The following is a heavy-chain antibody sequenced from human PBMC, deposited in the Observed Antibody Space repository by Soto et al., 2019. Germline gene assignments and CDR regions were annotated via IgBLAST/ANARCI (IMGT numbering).Heavy chain of an antibody. V-gene: IGHV1-46*01. CDR2: INPSGGST. J-gene: IGHJ3*02. CDR3: ARGRPLLLRTVPDAFDI. D-gene: IGHD4-17*01. CDR1: GYTFTSYY. Sequence: ASVKVSCKASGYTFTSYYMHWVRQAPGQGLEWMGIINPSGGSTSYAQKFQGRVTMTRDTSTSTVYMELSSLRSEDTAVYYCARGRPLLLRTVPDAFDIWGQGTMVTVSS.